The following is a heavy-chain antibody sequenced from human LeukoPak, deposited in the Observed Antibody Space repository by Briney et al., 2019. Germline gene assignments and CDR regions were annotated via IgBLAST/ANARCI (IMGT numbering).Heavy chain of an antibody. Sequence: GGSLRLSCAASGFTFSTYDMQWVRQAPGKGLEWVSGINRSGRTYYTDSVKGRFTISRDNSKNTLYLQMNSLRAEDTAVYYCAKGGYFAFETWGQGTMVAISS. J-gene: IGHJ3*02. D-gene: IGHD2-2*03. CDR2: INRSGRT. V-gene: IGHV3-23*01. CDR3: AKGGYFAFET. CDR1: GFTFSTYD.